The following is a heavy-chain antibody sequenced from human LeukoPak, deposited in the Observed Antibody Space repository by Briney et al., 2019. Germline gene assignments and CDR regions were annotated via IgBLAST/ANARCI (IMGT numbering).Heavy chain of an antibody. CDR2: ISSSGST. Sequence: SETLSLTCTVSGDSNSNYYWIWIRQPPGKGLELIGYISSSGSTNNSPSPKSRVSISVDASRKRYFLDLKSVTAADTAVYFCARGRYYDFWSGSYTGGYYYMDVWGKGTTVIVS. CDR3: ARGRYYDFWSGSYTGGYYYMDV. J-gene: IGHJ6*03. CDR1: GDSNSNYY. D-gene: IGHD3-3*01. V-gene: IGHV4-59*01.